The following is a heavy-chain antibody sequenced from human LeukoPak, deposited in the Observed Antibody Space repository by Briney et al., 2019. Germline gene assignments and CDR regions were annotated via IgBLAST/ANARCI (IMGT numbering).Heavy chain of an antibody. CDR3: ACRFGSWSRLHARDY. V-gene: IGHV4-34*01. CDR2: INHSGST. D-gene: IGHD6-13*01. Sequence: PSETLSLTCAVYGGSFSAYYCSWIRQPPGKGLEWIGEINHSGSTNYNPSLKSRVTISVDTSKNQFSLKLSSVTAADTAVYYCACRFGSWSRLHARDYWGQGTLVTVSS. CDR1: GGSFSAYY. J-gene: IGHJ4*02.